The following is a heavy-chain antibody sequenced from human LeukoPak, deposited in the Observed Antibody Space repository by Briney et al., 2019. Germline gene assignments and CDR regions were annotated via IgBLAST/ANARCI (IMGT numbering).Heavy chain of an antibody. V-gene: IGHV4-4*07. CDR3: AREGDFWSGYSPHDYMDV. CDR1: SCSISRYY. D-gene: IGHD3-3*01. J-gene: IGHJ6*03. CDR2: IYTSGST. Sequence: SETLSLTCTVSSCSISRYYCSWIRQPAGPGLKWFGRIYTSGSTNYNPSLKSRVTMSVDTSKNQFSLKLSSVTAADTAVYYCAREGDFWSGYSPHDYMDVWGKGTTVTVS.